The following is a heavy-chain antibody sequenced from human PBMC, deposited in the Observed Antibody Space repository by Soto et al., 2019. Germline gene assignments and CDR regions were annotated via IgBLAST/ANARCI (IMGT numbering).Heavy chain of an antibody. Sequence: QVQLVQSGAKVANPGASVKVSCKASGYTFTDYYIHWVRQAPGQGLEWLVWINPNSGGQIYAENFQGIVTMTRDTSISTAYMELTTLSSDDTAVYYCASIERYKYGMDVWGQGTTVTVSS. V-gene: IGHV1-2*02. J-gene: IGHJ6*02. CDR2: INPNSGGQ. CDR1: GYTFTDYY. CDR3: ASIERYKYGMDV. D-gene: IGHD1-1*01.